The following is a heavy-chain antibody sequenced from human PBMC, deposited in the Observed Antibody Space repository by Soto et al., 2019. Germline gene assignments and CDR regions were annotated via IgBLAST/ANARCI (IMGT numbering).Heavy chain of an antibody. CDR2: IHDGNGKT. CDR3: ARGTVAASHY. CDR1: GYTFTSCA. D-gene: IGHD6-19*01. J-gene: IGHJ4*02. Sequence: ASVKVSCKASGYTFTSCAMHCVRQAPGQRTEWMGWIHDGNGKTKYSKKLQGRVTITRETSASKDYMELSSLRSEETAVYYCARGTVAASHYWGQGTLVTVSS. V-gene: IGHV1-3*01.